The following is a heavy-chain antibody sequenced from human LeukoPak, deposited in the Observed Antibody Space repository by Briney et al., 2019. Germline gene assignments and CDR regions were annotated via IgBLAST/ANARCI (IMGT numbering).Heavy chain of an antibody. Sequence: GGSLRLSCAASGFSFSSSWMHWVRQVPGKGLEWVSRINDDETSTTYAESVKGRFTISRDNAKKSLYLQMNSLRAEDTAVYSCARNVPGGDDVWGLGTMVTVSS. V-gene: IGHV3-74*01. D-gene: IGHD3-10*02. J-gene: IGHJ3*01. CDR2: INDDETST. CDR3: ARNVPGGDDV. CDR1: GFSFSSSW.